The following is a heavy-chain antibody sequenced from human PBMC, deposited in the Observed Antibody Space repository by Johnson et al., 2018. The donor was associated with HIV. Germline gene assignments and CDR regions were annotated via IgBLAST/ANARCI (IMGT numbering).Heavy chain of an antibody. V-gene: IGHV3-11*04. CDR3: AKGERGDSNAFDI. J-gene: IGHJ3*02. CDR1: GFTFRDYY. Sequence: QVQLVESGGGLVKPGGSLRLSCAASGFTFRDYYMSWIRQAPGKGLEWVSYISTSGSTIYYADSVKGLITISRDNAKNTLYLQRNSLRAEDTAVDYVAKGERGDSNAFDIWGQGTMVTVSS. CDR2: ISTSGSTI. D-gene: IGHD5-18*01.